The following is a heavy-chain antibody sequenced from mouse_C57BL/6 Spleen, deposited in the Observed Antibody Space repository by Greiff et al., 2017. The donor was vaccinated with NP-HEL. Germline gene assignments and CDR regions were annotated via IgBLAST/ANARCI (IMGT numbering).Heavy chain of an antibody. D-gene: IGHD2-1*01. CDR1: GYAFSGYW. Sequence: QVQLQQSGAELVKPGASVKISCKASGYAFSGYWMNWVKQRPGKGLEWIGQIYPGDGDTNYNGKFKGKATLTADKSSSTAYMQLRSLTSEDSAVYVCARASHYGNYGDAMDYWGQGTLVTVSA. J-gene: IGHJ4*01. CDR3: ARASHYGNYGDAMDY. V-gene: IGHV1-80*01. CDR2: IYPGDGDT.